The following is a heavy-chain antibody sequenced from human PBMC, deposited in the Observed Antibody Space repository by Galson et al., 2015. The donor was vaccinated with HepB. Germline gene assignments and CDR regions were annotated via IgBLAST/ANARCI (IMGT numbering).Heavy chain of an antibody. D-gene: IGHD2-15*01. V-gene: IGHV3-11*06. CDR1: GFTFSDYY. Sequence: SLRLSCAASGFTFSDYYMSWIRQAPGKGLEWVSYISSSSSYTNYADSVKGRFTISRDNAKNSLYLQMNSLRAEDTAVYYCARAPVVGGGYYFDYWGQGTLVTVSS. CDR3: ARAPVVGGGYYFDY. CDR2: ISSSSSYT. J-gene: IGHJ4*02.